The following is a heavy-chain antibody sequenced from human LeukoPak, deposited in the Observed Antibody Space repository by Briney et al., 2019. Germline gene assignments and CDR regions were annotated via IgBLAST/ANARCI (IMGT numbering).Heavy chain of an antibody. CDR2: ITSSSSYK. J-gene: IGHJ4*02. V-gene: IGHV3-21*01. CDR1: EFTFSSYS. Sequence: GGSLRLSCAASEFTFSSYSMNWVRQAPGKGLEWVSSITSSSSYKYYADSVKGRFTISRDNAKNSLNLQMNSLRAEDTAVYYCARGPGTWYYYWGQGTLVTVSS. D-gene: IGHD6-13*01. CDR3: ARGPGTWYYY.